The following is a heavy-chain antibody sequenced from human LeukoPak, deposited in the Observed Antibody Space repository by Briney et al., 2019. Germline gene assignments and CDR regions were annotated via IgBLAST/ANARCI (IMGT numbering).Heavy chain of an antibody. D-gene: IGHD6-19*01. CDR3: ARGSGSGWPLDF. V-gene: IGHV4-39*01. CDR1: GGSISSSTYY. CDR2: MYYSGST. J-gene: IGHJ4*02. Sequence: SETLSLTCTVSGGSISSSTYYWGWIRQTPGKGLEWIGSMYYSGSTYYKPSLKSRVTISVDTSKNQFSLKLSSVTAADTAVYYCARGSGSGWPLDFWGQGTLVTVSS.